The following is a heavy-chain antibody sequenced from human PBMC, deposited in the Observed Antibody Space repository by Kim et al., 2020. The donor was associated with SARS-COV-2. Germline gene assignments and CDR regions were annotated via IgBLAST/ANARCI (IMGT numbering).Heavy chain of an antibody. J-gene: IGHJ4*02. D-gene: IGHD5-18*01. CDR3: ARRGSDTAMDIDY. Sequence: PGKGLGWMGRIDPSDSYTNYSPSFQGHVTISADKSISTAYLQWSSLKASDTAMYYCARRGSDTAMDIDYWGQGTLVTVSS. V-gene: IGHV5-10-1*01. CDR2: IDPSDSYT.